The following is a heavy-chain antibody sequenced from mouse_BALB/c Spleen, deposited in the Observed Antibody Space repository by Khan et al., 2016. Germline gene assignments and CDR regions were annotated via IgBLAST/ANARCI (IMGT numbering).Heavy chain of an antibody. CDR3: ARWGYDYACFAY. CDR2: IDTNTGEP. V-gene: IGHV9-3*02. J-gene: IGHJ3*01. D-gene: IGHD2-4*01. CDR1: GYSFTNYG. Sequence: QIQLVQSGPELKKPGETVKISCKASGYSFTNYGMNWVKQAPGKGLKWMGWIDTNTGEPTYAEEFKGRFAFSLETSAITAYLQINNLKNDDTATSCCARWGYDYACFAYWGQGTLVTVSA.